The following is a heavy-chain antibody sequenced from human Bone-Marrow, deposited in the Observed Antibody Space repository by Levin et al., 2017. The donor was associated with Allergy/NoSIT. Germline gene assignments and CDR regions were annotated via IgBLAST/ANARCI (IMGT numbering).Heavy chain of an antibody. CDR3: AHRLSTLGGNTYGSGSYYNG. V-gene: IGHV2-5*02. CDR2: IYWDNDK. J-gene: IGHJ4*02. D-gene: IGHD3-10*01. Sequence: SGPTLVKPTQTLTLTCTFSGFSLSTREVGVGWIRQPPGKALEWLALIYWDNDKRYSPSLKNRLTITKDTSKNQVVLTMTNMDPVDTATYYCAHRLSTLGGNTYGSGSYYNGWGQGILVTVSS. CDR1: GFSLSTREVG.